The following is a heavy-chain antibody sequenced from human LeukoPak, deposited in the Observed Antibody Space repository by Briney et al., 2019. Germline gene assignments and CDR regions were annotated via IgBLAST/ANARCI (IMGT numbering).Heavy chain of an antibody. D-gene: IGHD6-19*01. J-gene: IGHJ4*02. Sequence: SETLSLACTVSSGSISNGGYYWVWIRQPPGKGLEWIGSIYYSGTSYYNPSLTSRVTISVDTSKNQFPLKLSSVTAADTAVYYCARAVMVAVAGGRFDYWGQGTLVTVSS. CDR2: IYYSGTS. CDR3: ARAVMVAVAGGRFDY. CDR1: SGSISNGGYY. V-gene: IGHV4-39*06.